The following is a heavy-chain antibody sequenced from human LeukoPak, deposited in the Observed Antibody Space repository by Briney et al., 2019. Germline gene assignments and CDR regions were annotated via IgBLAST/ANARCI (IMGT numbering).Heavy chain of an antibody. CDR2: IRSNSDGGTI. V-gene: IGHV3-15*07. CDR3: ATDFYDST. Sequence: GGSLRLSCATSGFTFSNAWMNWVRQAPGKGLEWVGRIRSNSDGGTIDYAAPVKGRFTLSRDDSKTTLYLQMNSLQTEDTAVYYCATDFYDSTWGQGTLVTISS. J-gene: IGHJ5*02. CDR1: GFTFSNAW. D-gene: IGHD3-22*01.